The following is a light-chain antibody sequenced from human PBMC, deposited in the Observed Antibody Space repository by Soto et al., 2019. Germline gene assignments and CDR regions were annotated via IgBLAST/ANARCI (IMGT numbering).Light chain of an antibody. CDR2: GAS. J-gene: IGKJ1*01. CDR3: QQYNDWPPWT. Sequence: ETVMTQSPATLSVSPGERATLSCRASQGVSSDLAWYQQKPGQAPRLLIYGASTRATDTPARFSGSGSGTEFTLTISSLQSEDFAVYYCQQYNDWPPWTFGQGTKVEIK. CDR1: QGVSSD. V-gene: IGKV3-15*01.